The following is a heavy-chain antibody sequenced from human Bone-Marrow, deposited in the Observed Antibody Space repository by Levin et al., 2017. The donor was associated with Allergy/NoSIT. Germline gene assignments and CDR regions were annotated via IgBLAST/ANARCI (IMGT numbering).Heavy chain of an antibody. CDR3: ARVTMVRGYGMDV. D-gene: IGHD3-10*01. J-gene: IGHJ6*02. CDR1: GYTFTGYY. CDR2: INPNSGGT. V-gene: IGHV1-2*02. Sequence: ASVKVSCKASGYTFTGYYMHWVRQAPGQGLEWMGWINPNSGGTNYAQKFQGRVTMTRDTSISTAYMELSRLRSDDTAVYYCARVTMVRGYGMDVWGQGTTVTVSS.